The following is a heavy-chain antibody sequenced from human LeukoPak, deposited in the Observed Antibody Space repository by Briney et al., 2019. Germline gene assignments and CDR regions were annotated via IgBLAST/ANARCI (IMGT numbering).Heavy chain of an antibody. Sequence: PSETLSLTCTVSGGSFSSGSYYWSWIRQPPGKGLEWIGYIYYSGSTNYNPSLKSRVTISVDTSKNQFSLKLSSVTAADTAVYYCARDKSVDLGYFDLWGRGTLVTVSS. CDR3: ARDKSVDLGYFDL. D-gene: IGHD6-19*01. CDR2: IYYSGST. CDR1: GGSFSSGSYY. V-gene: IGHV4-61*01. J-gene: IGHJ2*01.